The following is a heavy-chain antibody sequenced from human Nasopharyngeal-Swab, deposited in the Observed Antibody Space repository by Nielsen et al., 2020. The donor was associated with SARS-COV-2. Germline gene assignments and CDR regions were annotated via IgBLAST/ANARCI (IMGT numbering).Heavy chain of an antibody. CDR3: TSRYSYGL. J-gene: IGHJ4*02. V-gene: IGHV3-73*01. D-gene: IGHD5-18*01. Sequence: WIRQPPGKGLEWVGRIRSKANSYATAYAASVKGRFTISRDVSKNTAYLQMNSLKTEDTAVYYCTSRYSYGLWGQGTLVTVSS. CDR2: IRSKANSYAT.